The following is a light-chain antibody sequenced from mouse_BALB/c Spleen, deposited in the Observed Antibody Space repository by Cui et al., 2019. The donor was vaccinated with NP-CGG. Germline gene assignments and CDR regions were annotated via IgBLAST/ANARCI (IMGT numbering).Light chain of an antibody. CDR1: TGAVTTSNY. CDR3: ALWYSNHWV. CDR2: GTK. Sequence: QAGVTQECAPTTSPGETVTLTCRSSTGAVTTSNYANWVQEKPDHLFTGLIGGTKNRAPGVPARFSGSLIGDKAALTITGAQTEDEAIYFCALWYSNHWVFGGGTKLTVL. V-gene: IGLV1*01. J-gene: IGLJ1*01.